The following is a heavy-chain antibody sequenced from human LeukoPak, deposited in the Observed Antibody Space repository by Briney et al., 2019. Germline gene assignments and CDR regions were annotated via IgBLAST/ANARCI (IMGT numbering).Heavy chain of an antibody. CDR1: GDSIFNNNAA. D-gene: IGHD5-24*01. Sequence: SQTLSLTCAISGDSIFNNNAAWNWIRQSPSRGLEWLGRTYYRSKWYSDYAVSVRDRITINSDTSKNQFSLHLNSVIPEDSALYFCVHGEAWGQGTLVTVSS. CDR3: VHGEA. CDR2: TYYRSKWYS. J-gene: IGHJ5*02. V-gene: IGHV6-1*01.